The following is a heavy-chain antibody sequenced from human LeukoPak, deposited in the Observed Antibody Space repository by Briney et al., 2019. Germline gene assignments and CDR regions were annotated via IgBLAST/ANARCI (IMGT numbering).Heavy chain of an antibody. J-gene: IGHJ5*02. CDR3: ARANPFDP. Sequence: SETLSLTCTVSGGSISRGGYYWSWIRQHPGKGLEWIGYIYYSGSTYYNPSLRSRVTISVDTSKNQFSLKLSPVTAADTAVYYCARANPFDPWGQGTLVTVSA. CDR1: GGSISRGGYY. V-gene: IGHV4-31*03. CDR2: IYYSGST.